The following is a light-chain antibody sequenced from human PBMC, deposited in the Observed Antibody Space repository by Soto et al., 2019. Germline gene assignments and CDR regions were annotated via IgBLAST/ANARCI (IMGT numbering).Light chain of an antibody. Sequence: QSVLSQPASVSGSPGQTITISCTGTSTDVGGYNAVSWYQHHPGKAPKLIIYEVTHRPSGVSDRFSAPKSGNTASLTISGLQAEDEADYYCNSFRVSHLYVFGTGTKVTV. CDR2: EVT. J-gene: IGLJ1*01. V-gene: IGLV2-14*01. CDR1: STDVGGYNA. CDR3: NSFRVSHLYV.